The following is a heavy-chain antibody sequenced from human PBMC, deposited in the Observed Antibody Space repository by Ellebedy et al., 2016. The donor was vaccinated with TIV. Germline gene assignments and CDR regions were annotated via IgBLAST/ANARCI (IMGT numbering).Heavy chain of an antibody. Sequence: GESLKISCAASGFTFSSYAMSWVRQAPGKGLEWVSAISGSGGSTYYADSVKGRFTISRDNSKNTLYLQMNSLRAEDTAVYYCAKADYDGNSWGGGYFDYWGQGTLVTVSS. D-gene: IGHD4-23*01. J-gene: IGHJ4*02. CDR2: ISGSGGST. V-gene: IGHV3-23*01. CDR3: AKADYDGNSWGGGYFDY. CDR1: GFTFSSYA.